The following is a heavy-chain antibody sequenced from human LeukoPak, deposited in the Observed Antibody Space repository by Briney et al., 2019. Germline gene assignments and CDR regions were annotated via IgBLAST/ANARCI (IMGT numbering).Heavy chain of an antibody. CDR2: ISAYNGNT. Sequence: ASVKVSCKASGYTFTGYYVHWVRQAPGQGLEWMGWISAYNGNTNYAQKLQGRVTMTTDTSTSTAYMELRSLRSDDTAVYYCARDYVGYYDSSGYYSPLDYWGQGTLVTVSS. CDR3: ARDYVGYYDSSGYYSPLDY. J-gene: IGHJ4*02. D-gene: IGHD3-22*01. V-gene: IGHV1-18*04. CDR1: GYTFTGYY.